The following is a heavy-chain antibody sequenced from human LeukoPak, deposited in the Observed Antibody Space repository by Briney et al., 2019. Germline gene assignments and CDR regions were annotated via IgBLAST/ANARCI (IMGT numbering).Heavy chain of an antibody. V-gene: IGHV3-20*01. Sequence: PGGSLRLSCAASGFTFDDYGMSWVRQAPGKGLEWVSGINWNGGSTGYADSVKGRFTISRDNAKNSLYLQMNSLRAEDTALYHCARYGDYRNYYYYYYGMDVWGQGTTVTVSS. CDR2: INWNGGST. J-gene: IGHJ6*02. CDR1: GFTFDDYG. D-gene: IGHD4-17*01. CDR3: ARYGDYRNYYYYYYGMDV.